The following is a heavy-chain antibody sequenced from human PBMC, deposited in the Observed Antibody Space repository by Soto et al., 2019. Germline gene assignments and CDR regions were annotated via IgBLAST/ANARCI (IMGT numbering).Heavy chain of an antibody. CDR1: GGYITSSGSA. D-gene: IGHD1-1*01. J-gene: IGHJ4*02. CDR2: IDYSGNI. CDR3: ARHIHNQGFEYYFDS. Sequence: QLQLQESGPGLVKPSETLSLTCNASGGYITSSGSAWGWIRQSPGKGLEWIGTIDYSGNIYYIPSLKSRITISVDTSKNQISLKLSSVTAADTAVYYCARHIHNQGFEYYFDSWGQGTLVTVSS. V-gene: IGHV4-39*01.